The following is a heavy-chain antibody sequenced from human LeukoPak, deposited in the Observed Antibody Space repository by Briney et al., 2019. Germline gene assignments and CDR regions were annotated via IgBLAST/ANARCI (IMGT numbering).Heavy chain of an antibody. CDR3: ARRNGSGSYSFMPPQPGHDAFDI. CDR1: GYSFTSYW. Sequence: KRGESLKISCKGSGYSFTSYWIGWVRQMPGKGLEWMGIIYPGDSDTRYSPSFQGQVTISADKSISTAYLQWSSLKASDTAMYYCARRNGSGSYSFMPPQPGHDAFDIWGQGTMVTVSS. D-gene: IGHD3-10*01. J-gene: IGHJ3*02. V-gene: IGHV5-51*01. CDR2: IYPGDSDT.